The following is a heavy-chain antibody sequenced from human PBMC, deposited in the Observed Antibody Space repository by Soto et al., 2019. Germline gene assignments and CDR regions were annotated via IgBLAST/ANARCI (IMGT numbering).Heavy chain of an antibody. D-gene: IGHD2-2*01. CDR2: ISGSGGST. V-gene: IGHV3-23*01. CDR1: GFTFSSYA. CDR3: AKGSSRSVPAAVSYYYYGMDV. Sequence: GGSLRLSCAASGFTFSSYAMSWVRQAPGKGLEWVSAISGSGGSTYYADSVKGRFTISRDNSKNTLYLQMNSLRAEDTAVYYCAKGSSRSVPAAVSYYYYGMDVWGQGTTVTVSS. J-gene: IGHJ6*02.